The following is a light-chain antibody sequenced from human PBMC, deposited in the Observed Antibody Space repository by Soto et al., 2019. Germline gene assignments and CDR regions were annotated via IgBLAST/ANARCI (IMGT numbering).Light chain of an antibody. CDR2: GAF. CDR1: QSVSSN. CDR3: QHYGTSTVS. Sequence: EIVMTQSPVTLSVSPGERATLSCRASQSVSSNLAWYQQKPGQAPSLLIYGAFTRATGIPARFSGTGSGTEFTLTISSLQSEDFAVYYCQHYGTSTVSFGGGTKVDI. J-gene: IGKJ4*01. V-gene: IGKV3-15*01.